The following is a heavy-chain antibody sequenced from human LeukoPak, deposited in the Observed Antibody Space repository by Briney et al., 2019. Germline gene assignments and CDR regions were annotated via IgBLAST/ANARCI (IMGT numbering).Heavy chain of an antibody. Sequence: SGTLSLTCTVSGGSIRSSGYYWGWIRQPPGKGLEWIGSIYYSGSTYYNPSLKSRVTISVDTSKNQFSLKLSSVTAADTAVYYCARHLDGYNYYYHYYMDVWGKGTTVTVSS. CDR1: GGSIRSSGYY. V-gene: IGHV4-39*01. D-gene: IGHD5-24*01. CDR3: ARHLDGYNYYYHYYMDV. CDR2: IYYSGST. J-gene: IGHJ6*03.